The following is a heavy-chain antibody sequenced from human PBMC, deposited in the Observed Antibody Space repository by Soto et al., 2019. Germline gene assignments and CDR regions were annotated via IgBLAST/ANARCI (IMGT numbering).Heavy chain of an antibody. J-gene: IGHJ3*02. CDR2: IYYSGST. D-gene: IGHD3-22*01. V-gene: IGHV4-31*02. Sequence: SETLSLTCTVSGGSISSGGYYWSWIRQHPGKGLEWIGYIYYSGSTYYNPSLKSRVTISVDTSKNQFSLKLSSVTAADTAVYYCASVMNIYDSTPGAFDIWGQGTMVTVSS. CDR3: ASVMNIYDSTPGAFDI. CDR1: GGSISSGGYY.